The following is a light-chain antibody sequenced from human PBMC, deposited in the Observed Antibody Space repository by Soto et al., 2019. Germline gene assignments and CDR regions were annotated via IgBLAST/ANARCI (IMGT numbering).Light chain of an antibody. CDR2: ETS. Sequence: DIQVTQSPSSLSASVGDRVTLTCRASETINKYLNWYQQKTGTAPKLLISETSRLHSGVPSRFIGSESGTHFILTITSLQPEDFATYYCLQYYDYRTFGQGTKVDIK. CDR1: ETINKY. V-gene: IGKV1-39*01. J-gene: IGKJ1*01. CDR3: LQYYDYRT.